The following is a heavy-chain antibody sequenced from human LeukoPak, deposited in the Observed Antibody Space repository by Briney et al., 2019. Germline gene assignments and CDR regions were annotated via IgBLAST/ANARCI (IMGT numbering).Heavy chain of an antibody. D-gene: IGHD2-21*01. Sequence: GGSLRLSCVASGVTLSNYAMSWARQAPGKGLEWVSGISSSGSGGNTYYADSVKGRFSISRDNSKNTLYLQMDSLRGEDTAVYYCAKDFRIGYSAHFDYWGQGALVTVSS. CDR3: AKDFRIGYSAHFDY. CDR2: ISSSGSGGNT. J-gene: IGHJ4*02. V-gene: IGHV3-23*01. CDR1: GVTLSNYA.